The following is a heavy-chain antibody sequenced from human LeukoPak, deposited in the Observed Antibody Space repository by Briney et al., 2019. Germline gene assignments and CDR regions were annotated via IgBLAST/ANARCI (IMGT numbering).Heavy chain of an antibody. D-gene: IGHD2-15*01. J-gene: IGHJ4*02. V-gene: IGHV3-48*03. CDR2: ISSSGRKI. Sequence: PGGSLRLSCAVSGFIFSDYEMNWVRQAPGKGLEWVSYISSSGRKIYYADSVKGRFTISRDNAKNSLYLQMNNLRADDTAIYYCARGPRDPTEYCSRGACAPTYEVWGQGALVTVSS. CDR3: ARGPRDPTEYCSRGACAPTYEV. CDR1: GFIFSDYE.